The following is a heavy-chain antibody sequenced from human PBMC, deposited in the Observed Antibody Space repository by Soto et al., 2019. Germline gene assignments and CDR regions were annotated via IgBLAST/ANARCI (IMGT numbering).Heavy chain of an antibody. CDR2: SRNKANSYTT. D-gene: IGHD2-2*01. CDR1: GFSFSDHY. J-gene: IGHJ3*02. CDR3: ARGFCRGNSCYAAGAFDI. Sequence: EVQLVESGGGVVQPGGSLRLSCAASGFSFSDHYMDWVRQAPGKGLEWVGRSRNKANSYTTEYAASVRGRFTVSRDDSKNSLYLQMNGLRTEDTAVYYCARGFCRGNSCYAAGAFDIWGQGTMVTVSS. V-gene: IGHV3-72*01.